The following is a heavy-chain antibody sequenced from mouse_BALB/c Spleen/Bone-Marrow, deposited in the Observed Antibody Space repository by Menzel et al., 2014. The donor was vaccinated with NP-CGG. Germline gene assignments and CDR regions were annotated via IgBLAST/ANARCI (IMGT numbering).Heavy chain of an antibody. J-gene: IGHJ3*01. CDR1: GYTFTSYV. CDR2: INPYNDGT. V-gene: IGHV1-14*01. Sequence: EVQLQQSGPELVKPGASVKMSCKASGYTFTSYVMHWVKQKPGQGLEWIGYINPYNDGTKYNEKFKGKATLTSDKSSSTAYMELSSLTSEDSAVYYCARTYYYGSNLFAYWGQGTQVTVSA. CDR3: ARTYYYGSNLFAY. D-gene: IGHD1-1*01.